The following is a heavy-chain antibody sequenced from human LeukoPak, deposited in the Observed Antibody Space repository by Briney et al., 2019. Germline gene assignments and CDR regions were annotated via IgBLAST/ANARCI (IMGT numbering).Heavy chain of an antibody. J-gene: IGHJ6*03. Sequence: ASVKVSCKASGYTFTSYGISWVRQAPGQGLEWMGWISAYNGNTNYAQKLQGRVTMTTDTSTSTAYMELRSLRSDDTAVYYCARVPGLGIAAAGLYTLVYYYYMDVWGKGTTVTVSS. CDR2: ISAYNGNT. D-gene: IGHD6-13*01. CDR1: GYTFTSYG. V-gene: IGHV1-18*01. CDR3: ARVPGLGIAAAGLYTLVYYYYMDV.